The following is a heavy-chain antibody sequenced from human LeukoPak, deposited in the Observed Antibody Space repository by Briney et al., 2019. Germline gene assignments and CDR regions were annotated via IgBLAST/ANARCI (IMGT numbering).Heavy chain of an antibody. Sequence: PGGSLRLSCAASGFTFSSYWMHWVRQAPGKGLVWVSRINSDGSSTSYADSAKGRFTISRDNAKNTLYLQMNSLRAEDTAVYYCAREPGDYYDSSPFDYWGQGTLVTVSS. V-gene: IGHV3-74*01. CDR2: INSDGSST. CDR1: GFTFSSYW. J-gene: IGHJ4*02. CDR3: AREPGDYYDSSPFDY. D-gene: IGHD3-22*01.